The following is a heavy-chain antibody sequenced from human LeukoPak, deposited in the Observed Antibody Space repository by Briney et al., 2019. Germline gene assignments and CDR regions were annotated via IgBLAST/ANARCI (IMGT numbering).Heavy chain of an antibody. CDR2: INESGET. V-gene: IGHV4-34*01. J-gene: IGHJ5*02. CDR1: GGSLSSYF. CDR3: ARDVGIAVLPGATEDNYFDP. D-gene: IGHD4-11*01. Sequence: SETLSLTCAVSGGSLSSYFWAWIRQSPAKGLEWIGEINESGETDYNPSLKSRAKISIDTSRGHFSLTLTSVTVADTALYYCARDVGIAVLPGATEDNYFDPWGQGTQVTVSS.